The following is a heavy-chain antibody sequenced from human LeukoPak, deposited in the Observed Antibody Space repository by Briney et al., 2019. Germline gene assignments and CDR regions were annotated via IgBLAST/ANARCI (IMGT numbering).Heavy chain of an antibody. Sequence: PSETLSLTCAVYGGSFSGYYWSWIRQPPGKGLEWIGEINHSGSINYNPSLKSRVTISVDTSKNQFSLKLSSVTAADTAVYYCARLGWFGELQFDYWGQGTLVTVSS. CDR2: INHSGSI. J-gene: IGHJ4*02. CDR1: GGSFSGYY. D-gene: IGHD3-10*01. V-gene: IGHV4-34*01. CDR3: ARLGWFGELQFDY.